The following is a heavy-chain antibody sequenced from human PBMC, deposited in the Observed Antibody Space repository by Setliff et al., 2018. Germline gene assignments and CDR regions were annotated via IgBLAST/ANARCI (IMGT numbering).Heavy chain of an antibody. CDR3: ARLALTGYDTSGYYYALDYYDYIDV. CDR2: ISTSSTII. Sequence: PGGSLRLSCVTSGFTFSNYGMTWVRRAPGKGLEWISYISTSSTIIYYADSVKGRFTISRDNANHSMHLKMNSLRAEDTAVYFCARLALTGYDTSGYYYALDYYDYIDVWGKGTTVTVSS. J-gene: IGHJ6*03. CDR1: GFTFSNYG. D-gene: IGHD3-22*01. V-gene: IGHV3-48*01.